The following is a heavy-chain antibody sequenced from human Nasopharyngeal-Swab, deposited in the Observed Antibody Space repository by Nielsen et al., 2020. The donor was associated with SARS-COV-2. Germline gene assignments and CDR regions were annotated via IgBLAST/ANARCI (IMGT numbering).Heavy chain of an antibody. CDR3: ASTPLDSSGYYYAFHY. D-gene: IGHD3-22*01. Sequence: GGSLRLSCAASGFTFSRYTMHWVRQAPGKGLERVAVISYDGSNKYYADSVKGRFTISRDISKNTLYLQMNSLRAEDTAVFYCASTPLDSSGYYYAFHYWGRGTRVTVSS. J-gene: IGHJ4*02. V-gene: IGHV3-30-3*01. CDR2: ISYDGSNK. CDR1: GFTFSRYT.